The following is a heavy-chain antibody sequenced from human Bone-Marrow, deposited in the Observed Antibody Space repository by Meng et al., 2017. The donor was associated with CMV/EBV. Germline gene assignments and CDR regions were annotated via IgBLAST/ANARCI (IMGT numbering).Heavy chain of an antibody. V-gene: IGHV3-33*01. Sequence: GGSLRLSCAASGFIFSNYGMHWVRQAPGKGLEWVAIIWYDGSSKYFADSVKGRFTISRDNSKNTLYLQMNTLRAEDMAVYYCARDWMEVLPYYYYGMDVWGQGTTVTGSS. D-gene: IGHD1-7*01. CDR2: IWYDGSSK. CDR1: GFIFSNYG. J-gene: IGHJ6*01. CDR3: ARDWMEVLPYYYYGMDV.